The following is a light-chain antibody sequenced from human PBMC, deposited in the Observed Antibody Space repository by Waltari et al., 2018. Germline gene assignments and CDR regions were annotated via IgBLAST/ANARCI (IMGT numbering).Light chain of an antibody. V-gene: IGKV1-13*02. CDR3: QQLHSYPIT. CDR1: QGISSA. Sequence: AIHLTQSPSSLSASVGDRITITCRASQGISSALAWYQQKPGESPKFLIDDASSLQSGVQSRFSGSASGTDFTLTITSLQPEDFATYYCQQLHSYPITFGQGTRLEIK. J-gene: IGKJ5*01. CDR2: DAS.